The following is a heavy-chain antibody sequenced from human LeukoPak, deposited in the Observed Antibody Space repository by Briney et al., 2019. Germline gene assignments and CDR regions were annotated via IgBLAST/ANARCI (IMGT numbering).Heavy chain of an antibody. CDR2: ISAYNGNT. CDR1: GYTFTSYG. V-gene: IGHV1-18*01. D-gene: IGHD4-17*01. J-gene: IGHJ6*03. Sequence: ASVKVSCKASGYTFTSYGISWVRQAPGQGLEWMGWISAYNGNTNYPRKLQGGATMTTDTSTSRAYMELRSLRSDDTAVYYCARPQPDYGDYPPFLYMDVWGKGTTVTVSS. CDR3: ARPQPDYGDYPPFLYMDV.